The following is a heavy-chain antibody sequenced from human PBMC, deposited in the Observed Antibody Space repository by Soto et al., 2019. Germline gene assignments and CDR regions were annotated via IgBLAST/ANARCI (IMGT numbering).Heavy chain of an antibody. CDR2: IYYSGST. V-gene: IGHV4-39*01. CDR3: ARGAKFFYY. D-gene: IGHD5-12*01. Sequence: SETRSLTCTVSGGSISSSSYYWGWIRQPPGKGLEWIGSIYYSGSTYYNPSLKSRVTISVDTSKNQFSLKLSSVTAADTAVYYCARGAKFFYYCAQGTPVTVSA. J-gene: IGHJ4*02. CDR1: GGSISSSSYY.